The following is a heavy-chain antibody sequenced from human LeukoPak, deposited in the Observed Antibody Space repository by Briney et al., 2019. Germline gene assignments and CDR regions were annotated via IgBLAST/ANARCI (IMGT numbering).Heavy chain of an antibody. CDR2: IYSGGST. D-gene: IGHD3-10*01. J-gene: IGHJ5*02. V-gene: IGHV3-53*01. CDR3: AREAYYYGYNWFDP. CDR1: GFTVSSNY. Sequence: PGGSLRLSCAASGFTVSSNYMSWVRQARGKGLEWVSVIYSGGSTYYADSVKGRFTISRDNSKNTLYLQMNSLRAEDTAVYYCAREAYYYGYNWFDPWGQGTLVTVSS.